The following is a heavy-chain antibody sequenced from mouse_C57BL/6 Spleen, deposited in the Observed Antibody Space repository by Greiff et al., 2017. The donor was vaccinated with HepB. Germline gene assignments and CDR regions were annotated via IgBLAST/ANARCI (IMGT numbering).Heavy chain of an antibody. CDR1: GYSITSDD. J-gene: IGHJ1*03. D-gene: IGHD1-1*01. CDR2: ISYSGST. CDR3: ARGGYGLYWYFDV. Sequence: EVMLVESGPGLAKPSQTLSLTCSVTGYSITSDDWNWVRKFPGNKLEYMGYISYSGSTYYNPSLKSRISITRDTSKNQYYLQLNSVTTEDTATYYCARGGYGLYWYFDVWGTGTTVTVSS. V-gene: IGHV3-8*01.